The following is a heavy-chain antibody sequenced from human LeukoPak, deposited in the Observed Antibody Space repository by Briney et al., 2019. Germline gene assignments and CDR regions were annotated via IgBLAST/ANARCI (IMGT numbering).Heavy chain of an antibody. Sequence: PSQTLSLTCTVSGGSISSGDYYWSWIRQPPGKGLEWIGYIYYSGSTYYNPSLKSRVTISVDTSKNQFSPKLSSVTAADTAVYYCAGGPPYSSGWYNPRFDYWGQGTLVTVSS. CDR1: GGSISSGDYY. CDR2: IYYSGST. J-gene: IGHJ4*02. V-gene: IGHV4-30-4*01. D-gene: IGHD6-19*01. CDR3: AGGPPYSSGWYNPRFDY.